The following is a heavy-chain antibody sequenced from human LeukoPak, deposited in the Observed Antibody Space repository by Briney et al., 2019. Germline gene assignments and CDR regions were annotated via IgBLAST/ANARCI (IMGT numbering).Heavy chain of an antibody. CDR1: GFTFSSYL. CDR3: AKAPVEMATPSTAPIDY. J-gene: IGHJ4*02. V-gene: IGHV3-7*03. Sequence: GGSLRLSCAASGFTFSSYLMSWVRQAPGKGLEWVANIKQDGGEKYYVDSVKGRFTISRDNAKNSLYLQMNSLRAEDTAVYYCAKAPVEMATPSTAPIDYWGQGTLVTVSS. CDR2: IKQDGGEK. D-gene: IGHD5-24*01.